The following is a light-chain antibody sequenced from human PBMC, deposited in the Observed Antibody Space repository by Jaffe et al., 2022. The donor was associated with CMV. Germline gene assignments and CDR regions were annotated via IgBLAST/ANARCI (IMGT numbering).Light chain of an antibody. J-gene: IGLJ2*01. V-gene: IGLV2-14*03. CDR1: STDVGRYDY. Sequence: QSALTQPASVSGSPGQSITISCTGTSTDVGRYDYVSWYQQHPGKAPRLLIFDVSNRPSGISSRFSGSKSGNTASLTISGLQTEDEAAYYCSAYGVRSPLDVIFGGGTKLTVL. CDR2: DVS. CDR3: SAYGVRSPLDVI.